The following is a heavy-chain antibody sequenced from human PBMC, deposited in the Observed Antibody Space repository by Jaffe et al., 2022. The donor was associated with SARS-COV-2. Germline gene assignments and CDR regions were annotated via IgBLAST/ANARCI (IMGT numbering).Heavy chain of an antibody. D-gene: IGHD3-10*01. CDR3: ARDPRGSGSLLRYYYGMDV. CDR2: ISSSSSTI. V-gene: IGHV3-48*02. CDR1: GFTFSSYS. Sequence: EVQLVESGGGLVQPGGSLRLSCAASGFTFSSYSMNWVRQAPGKGLEWVSYISSSSSTIYYADSVKGRFTISRDNAKNSLYLQMNSLRDEDTAVYYCARDPRGSGSLLRYYYGMDVWGQGTTVTVSS. J-gene: IGHJ6*02.